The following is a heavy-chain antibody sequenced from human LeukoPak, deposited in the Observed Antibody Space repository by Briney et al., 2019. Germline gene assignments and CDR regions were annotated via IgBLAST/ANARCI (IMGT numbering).Heavy chain of an antibody. CDR2: IWYDGSNK. V-gene: IGHV3-33*01. Sequence: GGSLRLSCAASGFTFSSYGMHWVRQAPGKGLEWVAVIWYDGSNKYYADSVKGRFTISRDNSKNTLYLQMNSLRAEDTAVYYCAGDPDAFDIWGQGTMVTVSS. CDR1: GFTFSSYG. D-gene: IGHD3-10*01. J-gene: IGHJ3*02. CDR3: AGDPDAFDI.